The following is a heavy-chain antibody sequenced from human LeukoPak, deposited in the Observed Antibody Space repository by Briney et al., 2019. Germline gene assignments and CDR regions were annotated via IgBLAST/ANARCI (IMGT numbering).Heavy chain of an antibody. Sequence: GGSLRLSCAASGFTFYDYAMHWVRQAPGKGLEWVSGISWNSGSIGYADSVKGRFTISRDNAKNSLYLQMNSLRAEDTALYYCAKDIYDFWSGYYQARPYYYGMDVWGQGTTVTVSS. CDR3: AKDIYDFWSGYYQARPYYYGMDV. V-gene: IGHV3-9*01. J-gene: IGHJ6*02. CDR2: ISWNSGSI. D-gene: IGHD3-3*01. CDR1: GFTFYDYA.